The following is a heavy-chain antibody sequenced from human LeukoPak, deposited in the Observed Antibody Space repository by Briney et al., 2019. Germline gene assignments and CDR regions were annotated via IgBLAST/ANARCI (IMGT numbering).Heavy chain of an antibody. CDR2: IYYSGST. CDR3: ARDLGTTFDY. Sequence: SETLSLTCTVSGGSISSYYWSWIRQPPGKGLEWIGYIYYSGSTNYNPSLKSRVTISVDTSKNQCSLKLSSVTAADTAVYYCARDLGTTFDYWGQGTLVTVSS. V-gene: IGHV4-59*01. D-gene: IGHD1-7*01. CDR1: GGSISSYY. J-gene: IGHJ4*02.